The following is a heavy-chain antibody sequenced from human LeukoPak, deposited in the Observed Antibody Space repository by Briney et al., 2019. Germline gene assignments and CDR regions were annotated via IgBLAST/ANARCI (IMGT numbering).Heavy chain of an antibody. CDR3: ARGDITISYYGMDV. J-gene: IGHJ6*02. D-gene: IGHD3-9*01. Sequence: SETLSLTCAVSGDPINSIDWWSWVRQSPARGLEWIGEIYHSGGTNYNPSLKSRVTISVDTSKNQFSLKLSSVTAADTAVYYCARGDITISYYGMDVWGQGTTVTVSS. V-gene: IGHV4-4*02. CDR1: GDPINSIDW. CDR2: IYHSGGT.